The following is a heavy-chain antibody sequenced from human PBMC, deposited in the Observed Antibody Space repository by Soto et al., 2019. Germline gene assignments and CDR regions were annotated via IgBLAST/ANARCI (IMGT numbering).Heavy chain of an antibody. D-gene: IGHD6-13*01. V-gene: IGHV3-33*01. J-gene: IGHJ6*02. CDR3: EGEWVSSWCGMDV. CDR2: IWYDGSNK. Sequence: QVQLVESGGGVVQPGRSLRLSCAASGFTFSSYGMHWVRQAPGKGLEWVAVIWYDGSNKYYADSVKGRFTISRDNCKNTLYLKMNSLRAEDMDVAYLEGEWVSSWCGMDVLVQWATVTVSS. CDR1: GFTFSSYG.